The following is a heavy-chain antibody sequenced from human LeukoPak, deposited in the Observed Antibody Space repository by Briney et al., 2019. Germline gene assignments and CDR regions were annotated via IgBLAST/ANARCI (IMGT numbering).Heavy chain of an antibody. CDR3: AIVGQLLYTAGAFDY. J-gene: IGHJ4*02. V-gene: IGHV1-2*02. CDR1: GYTFTGYY. Sequence: GASVKVSCKASGYTFTGYYMHWVRQAPGQGLEWMGWINPNSGGTNYAQKFQGRVTMTRDTSISTAYMELSRLRSDDTAVYYCAIVGQLLYTAGAFDYWGQGTLVTVSS. D-gene: IGHD2-2*02. CDR2: INPNSGGT.